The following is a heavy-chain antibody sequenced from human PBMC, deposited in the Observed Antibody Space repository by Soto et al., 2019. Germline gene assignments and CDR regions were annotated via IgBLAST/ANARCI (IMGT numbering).Heavy chain of an antibody. J-gene: IGHJ6*02. Sequence: ASVKVSCKVSGYTLTELSMHWVRQAPGKGLEWMGGFDPEDGETIYAQKIQGRVTMTEDTSTDTAYMELSSLRSEDTAVYYCATGTTVTSYYGMDVWGQGTTVTVSS. CDR3: ATGTTVTSYYGMDV. CDR1: GYTLTELS. D-gene: IGHD4-17*01. CDR2: FDPEDGET. V-gene: IGHV1-24*01.